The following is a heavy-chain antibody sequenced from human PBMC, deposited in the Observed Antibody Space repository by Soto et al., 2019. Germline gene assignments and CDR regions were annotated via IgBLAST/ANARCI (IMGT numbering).Heavy chain of an antibody. V-gene: IGHV3-30*04. CDR3: ARDDSSWQPFDAFDI. CDR1: GFTFSSYA. CDR2: ISYDGSNK. D-gene: IGHD6-13*01. J-gene: IGHJ3*02. Sequence: GESLKISCAASGFTFSSYAMHWVRQAPGKGLEWVAVISYDGSNKYYADSVKGRFTISRDNSKNTLYLQMNSLRAEDTAVYYCARDDSSWQPFDAFDIWGQGTMVTVSS.